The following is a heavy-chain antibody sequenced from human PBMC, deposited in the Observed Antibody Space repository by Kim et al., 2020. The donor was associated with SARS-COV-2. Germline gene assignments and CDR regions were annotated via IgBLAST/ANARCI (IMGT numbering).Heavy chain of an antibody. Sequence: ASVKVSCKASGYTFTSYAFHWVRQAPGQSLEWVGWIDAGSGDTKYSQNFQGRVTLTRDTSASTAYMELRSLRSEDTAVYYCARNEDLWGQGTLVTVSS. D-gene: IGHD2-15*01. V-gene: IGHV1-3*01. CDR3: ARNEDL. CDR1: GYTFTSYA. CDR2: IDAGSGDT. J-gene: IGHJ4*02.